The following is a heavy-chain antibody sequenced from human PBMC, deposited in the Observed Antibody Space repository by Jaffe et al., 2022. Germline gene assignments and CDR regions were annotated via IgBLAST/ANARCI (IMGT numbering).Heavy chain of an antibody. CDR2: IYYSGST. V-gene: IGHV4-59*01. CDR3: ARAKPGYYGSGSYREARTPFDP. J-gene: IGHJ5*02. CDR1: GGSISSYY. D-gene: IGHD3-10*01. Sequence: QVQLQESGPGLVKPSETLSLTCTVSGGSISSYYWSWIRQPPGKGLEWIGYIYYSGSTNYNPSLKSRVTISVDTSKNQFSLKLSSVTAADTAVYYCARAKPGYYGSGSYREARTPFDPWGQGTLVTVSS.